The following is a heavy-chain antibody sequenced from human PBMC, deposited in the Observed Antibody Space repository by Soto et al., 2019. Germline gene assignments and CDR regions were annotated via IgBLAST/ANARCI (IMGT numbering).Heavy chain of an antibody. Sequence: ASVKVSCKASGGTFSSYTISWVRQAPGQGLEWMGRIIPILGIANYAQKFQGRVTITADKSTSTAYMELSSLRSEDTAVYYCARVVRGYYDSSGYFPFDYWGQGTLVTVSS. CDR2: IIPILGIA. J-gene: IGHJ4*02. CDR3: ARVVRGYYDSSGYFPFDY. D-gene: IGHD3-22*01. CDR1: GGTFSSYT. V-gene: IGHV1-69*02.